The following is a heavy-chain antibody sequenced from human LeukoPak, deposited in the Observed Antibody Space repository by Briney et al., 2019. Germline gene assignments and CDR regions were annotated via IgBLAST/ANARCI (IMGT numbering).Heavy chain of an antibody. CDR3: SRDSGSVKKDY. V-gene: IGHV4-30-4*01. J-gene: IGHJ4*02. Sequence: SETLSLTCTVSGGSISSGDYYWSWIRQPPGKGLEWIGYIYYSGSTYYNPSLKSRVTISVDTSKNQFSLKLSSVTAADTAVYYCSRDSGSVKKDYWGQGPLVTGSS. D-gene: IGHD3-10*01. CDR1: GGSISSGDYY. CDR2: IYYSGST.